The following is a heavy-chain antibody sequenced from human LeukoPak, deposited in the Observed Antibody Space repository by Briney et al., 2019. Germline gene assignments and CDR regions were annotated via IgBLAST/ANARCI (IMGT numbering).Heavy chain of an antibody. V-gene: IGHV4-39*01. D-gene: IGHD4-11*01. Sequence: SETLSPTCTVSGGSISSSRYYWGWIRQPPGKGREWIGSIYYSGSTYYNPSLKSRVTISVDTSKNQFSLKLSSVTAADTAVYYCARHLQYYFDYWGQGTLVTVSS. CDR3: ARHLQYYFDY. J-gene: IGHJ4*02. CDR1: GGSISSSRYY. CDR2: IYYSGST.